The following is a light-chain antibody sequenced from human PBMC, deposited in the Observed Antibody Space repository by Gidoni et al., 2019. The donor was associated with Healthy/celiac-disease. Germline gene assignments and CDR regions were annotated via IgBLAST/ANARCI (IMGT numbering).Light chain of an antibody. Sequence: EIVMTQSPATLSVSPGERATLSCRASQSVSSNLAWYQQKPGQAPRLLIYGASTRATGIPARFSGSGSGTEFTLTISSLQSEEFAVYYCQQYNNWPPLYTFGQXTKLEIK. CDR1: QSVSSN. V-gene: IGKV3-15*01. CDR3: QQYNNWPPLYT. CDR2: GAS. J-gene: IGKJ2*01.